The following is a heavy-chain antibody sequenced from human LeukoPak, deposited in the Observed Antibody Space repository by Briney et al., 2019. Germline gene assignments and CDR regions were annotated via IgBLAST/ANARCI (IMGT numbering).Heavy chain of an antibody. J-gene: IGHJ6*02. CDR3: AREVPSTVTTIYYYGMDV. Sequence: ASVKVSCKASGYTFTSYGISWVRRAPGQGLEWMGWISAYNGNTNYAQKLQGRVTMTTDTSTSTAYMELRSLRSDDTAVYYCAREVPSTVTTIYYYGMDVWGQGTTVTVSS. CDR1: GYTFTSYG. D-gene: IGHD4-17*01. V-gene: IGHV1-18*01. CDR2: ISAYNGNT.